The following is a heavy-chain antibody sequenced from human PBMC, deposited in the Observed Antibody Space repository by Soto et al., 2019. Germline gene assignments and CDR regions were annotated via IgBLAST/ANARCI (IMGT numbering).Heavy chain of an antibody. CDR3: ARGPSGIERFDY. V-gene: IGHV1-69*13. D-gene: IGHD1-26*01. CDR1: GYTFTSYG. Sequence: GASVKVSCXASGYTFTSYGISWVRQAPGQGLEWMGGIIPIFGTANYAQKFQGRVTITADESTSTAYMELSSLRSEDTAVYYCARGPSGIERFDYWGQGTLVTVSS. J-gene: IGHJ4*02. CDR2: IIPIFGTA.